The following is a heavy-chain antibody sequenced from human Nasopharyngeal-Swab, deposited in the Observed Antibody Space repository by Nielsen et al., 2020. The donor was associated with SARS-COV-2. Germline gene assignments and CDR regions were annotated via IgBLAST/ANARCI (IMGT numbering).Heavy chain of an antibody. J-gene: IGHJ5*02. Sequence: GGSLRLSCAASGFTVSSNYMSWVRQDPGKGLEWVSVIYSGGSTYYADSVKGRFTISRDNSKNTLYLQMNSLRAEDTAVYYCARDQDDLGFDPWGQGTLVTVSS. D-gene: IGHD3-3*01. CDR2: IYSGGST. CDR1: GFTVSSNY. V-gene: IGHV3-53*01. CDR3: ARDQDDLGFDP.